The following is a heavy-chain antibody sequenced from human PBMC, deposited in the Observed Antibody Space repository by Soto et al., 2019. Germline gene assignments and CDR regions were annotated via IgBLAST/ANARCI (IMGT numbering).Heavy chain of an antibody. J-gene: IGHJ4*02. Sequence: PGGSLRLSCAASGFTCSSYAMSWVRPAPGKGLEWVSAISGSGGSTYYADSVKGRFTISRDNSKNTLYLQMNSLRAEDTAVYYCAKDLHCSSTSCPAAFDYWGQGALVTVSS. V-gene: IGHV3-23*01. CDR1: GFTCSSYA. D-gene: IGHD2-2*01. CDR3: AKDLHCSSTSCPAAFDY. CDR2: ISGSGGST.